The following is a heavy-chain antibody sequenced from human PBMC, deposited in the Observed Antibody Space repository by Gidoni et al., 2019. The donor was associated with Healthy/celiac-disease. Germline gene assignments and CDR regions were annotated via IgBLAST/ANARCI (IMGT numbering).Heavy chain of an antibody. CDR1: GFTFSSLG. V-gene: IGHV3-30*03. J-gene: IGHJ4*02. CDR2: ISYDGSNK. D-gene: IGHD3-22*01. Sequence: QVQLVESGGGVVQPGRSLRLSCAASGFTFSSLGMTWVRQAPGKGLEWVAVISYDGSNKYYADSVKGRFTISRDNSKNTLYLQMNSLRAEDTAVYYCARRRGAPTYYYDSSGYYPLDYWGQGTLVTVSS. CDR3: ARRRGAPTYYYDSSGYYPLDY.